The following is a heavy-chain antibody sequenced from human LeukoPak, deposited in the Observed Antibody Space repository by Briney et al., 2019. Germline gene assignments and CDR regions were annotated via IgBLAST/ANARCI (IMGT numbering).Heavy chain of an antibody. D-gene: IGHD3-22*01. V-gene: IGHV3-23*01. CDR1: GFTFSSYA. Sequence: GGSLRLSCAASGFTFSSYAMAWVRPAPGKGLEWVSIISGSGGSTYYADSVKGRFTISRDNSKNTLYLQMNSLRAEDTAVYYCAKDRSSGLFPPRYFQDWGQGTLVTVSS. CDR3: AKDRSSGLFPPRYFQD. CDR2: ISGSGGST. J-gene: IGHJ1*01.